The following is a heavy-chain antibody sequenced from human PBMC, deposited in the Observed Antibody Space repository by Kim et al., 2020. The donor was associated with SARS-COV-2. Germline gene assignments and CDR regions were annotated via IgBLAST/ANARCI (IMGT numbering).Heavy chain of an antibody. CDR1: GFTLSDYA. J-gene: IGHJ4*02. V-gene: IGHV3-23*01. Sequence: GGSLRLSCVASGFTLSDYAMSWVRQAPGKGLEWVSAIRKSGPPTYYADSVKGRFTVSRDNSKNTLYLEMSSLRAEDTAVYHCAKGSGYTGYFFDSWGQGTLVTVSS. CDR3: AKGSGYTGYFFDS. CDR2: IRKSGPPT. D-gene: IGHD3-22*01.